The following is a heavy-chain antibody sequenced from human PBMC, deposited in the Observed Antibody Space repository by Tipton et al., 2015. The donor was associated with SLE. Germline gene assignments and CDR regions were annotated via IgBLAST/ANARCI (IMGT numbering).Heavy chain of an antibody. CDR1: GGSISSYY. V-gene: IGHV4-4*07. D-gene: IGHD3-16*01. CDR2: IYTSGST. CDR3: ARDRTRYGDGDAFDI. Sequence: TLSLTCTVSGGSISSYYWSWIRQPAGKGLEWIGRIYTSGSTNYNPSLKSRVTMSVDTSKNQFSLKLSSVTAADTAVYYCARDRTRYGDGDAFDIWGQGTMGTVSS. J-gene: IGHJ3*02.